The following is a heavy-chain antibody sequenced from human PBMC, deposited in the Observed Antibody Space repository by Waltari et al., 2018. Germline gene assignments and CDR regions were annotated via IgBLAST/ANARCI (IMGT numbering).Heavy chain of an antibody. J-gene: IGHJ6*02. D-gene: IGHD6-19*01. CDR1: GGTFSSST. CDR3: ARDPAAGTYGLDV. V-gene: IGHV1-69*08. CDR2: IVPITGRT. Sequence: VQLVQSGAEVKTPGSSVKVSCKPSGGTFSSSTINWVRQAPGQGLEWMGRIVPITGRTTYPQMFQGRVTITADKSTSTAYMELSSLRSEDTTIYYCARDPAAGTYGLDVWGQGNTVTVSS.